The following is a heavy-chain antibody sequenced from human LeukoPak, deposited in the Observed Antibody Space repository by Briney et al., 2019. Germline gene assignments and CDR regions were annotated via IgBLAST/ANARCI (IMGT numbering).Heavy chain of an antibody. CDR2: IIPIFGTA. D-gene: IGHD3-22*01. CDR1: GGTFSSYA. CDR3: ARGGSGYLTDAFDI. J-gene: IGHJ3*02. Sequence: ASVKVSCKASGGTFSSYAISWVRQAPGQGLEWMGGIIPIFGTANYAQKFQGRVTITADESTSTAYMELSSLRSEDTAVYYCARGGSGYLTDAFDIWGQGTMVTVSS. V-gene: IGHV1-69*13.